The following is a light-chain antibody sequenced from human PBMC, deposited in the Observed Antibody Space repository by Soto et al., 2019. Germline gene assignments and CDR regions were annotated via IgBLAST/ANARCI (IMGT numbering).Light chain of an antibody. V-gene: IGKV3-20*01. J-gene: IGKJ2*01. CDR2: GAS. CDR1: QSITSSY. Sequence: EIVLTRSPGTLSLSPGERATLSCRASQSITSSYLAWYQQKPGQAPRLLIYGASRRATDIPDRFSGSGSGTDFTLTISRLEPEDFAVYYCQLYDSPSYTFGQGTKLEIK. CDR3: QLYDSPSYT.